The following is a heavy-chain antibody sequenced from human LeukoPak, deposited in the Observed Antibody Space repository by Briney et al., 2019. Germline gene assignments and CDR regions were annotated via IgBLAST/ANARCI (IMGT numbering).Heavy chain of an antibody. CDR1: GGSISSSSYY. CDR2: IYYSGST. CDR3: ASYMVRGVRRGKLGDY. Sequence: PSETLSLTCTVSGGSISSSSYYWGWIRQPPGKGLEWIGSIYYSGSTYYNPSLKSRVTISVDTSKNQFSLKLSSVTAADTAVYYCASYMVRGVRRGKLGDYWGQGTLVTVSS. J-gene: IGHJ4*02. D-gene: IGHD3-10*01. V-gene: IGHV4-39*07.